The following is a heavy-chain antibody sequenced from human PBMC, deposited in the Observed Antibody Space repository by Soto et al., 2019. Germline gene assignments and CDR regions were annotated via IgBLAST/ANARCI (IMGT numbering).Heavy chain of an antibody. CDR3: AKDLHSGSYRGFDY. CDR1: GFTFSSYA. Sequence: GGSLRLSCAASGFTFSSYAMSWVRQAPGKGLEWVSAISGSGGSTYYADSVKGRFTISRDNSKNTLYLQMNSLRAEDTTVYYCAKDLHSGSYRGFDYWGQGTLVTVSS. CDR2: ISGSGGST. J-gene: IGHJ4*02. V-gene: IGHV3-23*01. D-gene: IGHD1-26*01.